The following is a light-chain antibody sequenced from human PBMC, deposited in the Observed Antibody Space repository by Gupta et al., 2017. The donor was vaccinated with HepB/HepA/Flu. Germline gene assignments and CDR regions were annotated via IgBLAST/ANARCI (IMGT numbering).Light chain of an antibody. V-gene: IGKV4-1*01. CDR1: QSVLYSSNNKNY. Sequence: DIVMTQSPDSLAVSLGERATINCKSSQSVLYSSNNKNYLAWYQQKPGQPPKLLIYWASTRESGVPDRFSGSGSGTDFTLTISSLQAEDVAVYYCQQYDSTPRSTFGHGTKVDIK. CDR3: QQYDSTPRST. J-gene: IGKJ3*01. CDR2: WAS.